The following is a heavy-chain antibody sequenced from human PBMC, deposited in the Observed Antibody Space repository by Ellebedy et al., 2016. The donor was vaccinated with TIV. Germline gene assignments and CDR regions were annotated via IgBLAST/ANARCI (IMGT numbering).Heavy chain of an antibody. Sequence: GESLKISCTASGFTLTNYWMTWVRQAPGRGLEWVANINEDGTKKHYVDSVKGRFTVSRDNARNSLYLQMNSLRDEDTALYYCARSGSYYTDYWGQGTPVTVSS. V-gene: IGHV3-7*01. D-gene: IGHD1-26*01. CDR3: ARSGSYYTDY. CDR2: INEDGTKK. J-gene: IGHJ4*02. CDR1: GFTLTNYW.